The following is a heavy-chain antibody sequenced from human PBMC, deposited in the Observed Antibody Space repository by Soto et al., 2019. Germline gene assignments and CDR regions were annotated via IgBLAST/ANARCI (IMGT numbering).Heavy chain of an antibody. CDR1: GGTFNSYA. D-gene: IGHD5-12*01. CDR3: TRVGYTSGPTFDY. J-gene: IGHJ4*02. CDR2: IIPIFGTA. Sequence: QAQLVQSGAEVKKPGSSVKVSCKASGGTFNSYAISWVRQAPGQGLEWMGGIIPIFGTAKYAQKFQGRVTITADDYTNTGYLELTNLTSEDTAVYFCTRVGYTSGPTFDYWGQGTLVIVSS. V-gene: IGHV1-69*01.